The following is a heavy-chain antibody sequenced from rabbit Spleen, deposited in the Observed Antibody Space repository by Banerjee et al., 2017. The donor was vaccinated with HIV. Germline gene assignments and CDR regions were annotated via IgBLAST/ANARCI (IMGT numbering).Heavy chain of an antibody. CDR2: IEVGSSDFT. D-gene: IGHD1-1*01. V-gene: IGHV1S45*01. CDR1: GFSFSNKAV. CDR3: ARDLVAVIGWNFNL. Sequence: QEQLVESGGGLVKPEGSLTLTCTASGFSFSNKAVMCWVRQAPGKGLEWIACIEVGSSDFTYYASWAKGRFTMSRTSSTTVTLQMTSLTAADTATYFCARDLVAVIGWNFNLWGPGTLVTVS. J-gene: IGHJ4*01.